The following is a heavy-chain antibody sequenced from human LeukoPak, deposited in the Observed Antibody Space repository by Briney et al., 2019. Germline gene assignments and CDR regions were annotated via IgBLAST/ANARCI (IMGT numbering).Heavy chain of an antibody. CDR2: ISGSGGST. D-gene: IGHD3-3*01. CDR1: GFTFSSYA. Sequence: GGSLRLSCAASGFTFSSYAMSWVRQAPGKGLEWVSAISGSGGSTYYADSVKGRFTISRDNSKNTLYLQMNSLRAEDTAVYYCARSNYDFWSGLDYWGQGTLVTVSS. V-gene: IGHV3-23*01. CDR3: ARSNYDFWSGLDY. J-gene: IGHJ4*02.